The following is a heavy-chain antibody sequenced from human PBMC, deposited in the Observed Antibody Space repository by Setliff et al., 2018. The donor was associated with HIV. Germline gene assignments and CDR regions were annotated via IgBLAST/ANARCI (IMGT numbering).Heavy chain of an antibody. D-gene: IGHD3-10*01. CDR1: GYTFTDYY. CDR2: INPNSGGT. Sequence: ASVKVSCKASGYTFTDYYMHWVRQAPGQGLEWMGRINPNSGGTNYAQRFQGRVTMTRDTSISTAYMELSRLRSDDTAIYYCARGRSLVRGSGSPEYMDVWGKGTTVTV. J-gene: IGHJ6*03. CDR3: ARGRSLVRGSGSPEYMDV. V-gene: IGHV1-2*06.